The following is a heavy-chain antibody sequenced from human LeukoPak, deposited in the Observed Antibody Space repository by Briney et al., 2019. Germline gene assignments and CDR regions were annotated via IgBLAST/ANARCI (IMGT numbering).Heavy chain of an antibody. CDR2: INPSGGNT. J-gene: IGHJ5*02. CDR1: GYTFTSYY. CDR3: ARDLPAYYYDSSGYYPSWFDP. D-gene: IGHD3-22*01. Sequence: ASVKVSCKASGYTFTSYYMHWVRQAPGQGLEWMGIINPSGGNTSYAQKFQGRVTMTRDTSTSTVYMELSSLRSEDTAVYYCARDLPAYYYDSSGYYPSWFDPWGQGTLVTVSS. V-gene: IGHV1-46*01.